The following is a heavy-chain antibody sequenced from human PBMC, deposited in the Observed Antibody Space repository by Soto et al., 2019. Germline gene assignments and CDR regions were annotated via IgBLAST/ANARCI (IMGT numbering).Heavy chain of an antibody. V-gene: IGHV1-69*01. CDR2: IIPIFGTA. Sequence: QVQLVQSGPEVKKLGSSVKVSCKASGGTFSSYVFSWVRQAPGQGLEWMGGIIPIFGTANYAQKFRGRVTLIADESTSTAYMEVSSLRSEDTAVYYCARGSRDCTGGSCFPLPTAEYFRHWGQGTLVTVSS. CDR3: ARGSRDCTGGSCFPLPTAEYFRH. CDR1: GGTFSSYV. D-gene: IGHD2-15*01. J-gene: IGHJ1*01.